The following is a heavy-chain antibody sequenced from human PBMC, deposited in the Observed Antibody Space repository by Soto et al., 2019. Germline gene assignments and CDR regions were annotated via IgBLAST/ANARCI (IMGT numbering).Heavy chain of an antibody. CDR2: ISPIFGTA. J-gene: IGHJ6*02. V-gene: IGHV1-69*06. CDR3: ERGRDIGVVPAASYGMDG. D-gene: IGHD2-2*01. Sequence: QVQLVQSGAEVKKPGASVKVSCKASGGTFSSYAISWVRQAPGQGLEWMGGISPIFGTANYAQKFQGRVTITAHKSTSTGYKEVSSLRSEDTAVYYCERGRDIGVVPAASYGMDGGGQGTKVTVSS. CDR1: GGTFSSYA.